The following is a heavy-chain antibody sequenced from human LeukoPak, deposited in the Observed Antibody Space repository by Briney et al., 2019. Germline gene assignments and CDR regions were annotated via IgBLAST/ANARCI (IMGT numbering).Heavy chain of an antibody. Sequence: PGGSLRLSCAASGIIFSSYVMSWVRQAPGKGLEWVSAISGSGGSTYYADSVKGRFTISRDNSKNTLYLQINSLRAEDTAVYYCARGIAAAGTALYNWGQGTLVTVSS. CDR3: ARGIAAAGTALYN. J-gene: IGHJ4*02. D-gene: IGHD6-13*01. CDR1: GIIFSSYV. CDR2: ISGSGGST. V-gene: IGHV3-23*01.